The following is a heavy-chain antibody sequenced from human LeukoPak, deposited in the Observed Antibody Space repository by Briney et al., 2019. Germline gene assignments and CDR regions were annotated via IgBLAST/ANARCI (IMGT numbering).Heavy chain of an antibody. CDR1: GNTFTSFD. D-gene: IGHD3-22*01. V-gene: IGHV1-8*01. Sequence: ASVKVSCKASGNTFTSFDINWVRQATGQGLEWMGWMNPNSGNTGYAQKFQGRVTMTRSTSISTAYMELSSLRSEDTAVCYCASSSGTDAYYFDYWGQGTLVTVSS. J-gene: IGHJ4*02. CDR3: ASSSGTDAYYFDY. CDR2: MNPNSGNT.